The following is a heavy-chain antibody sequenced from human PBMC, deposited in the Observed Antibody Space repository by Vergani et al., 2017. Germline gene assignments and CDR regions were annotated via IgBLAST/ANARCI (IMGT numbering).Heavy chain of an antibody. Sequence: QVQLQESGPGLVQPSETLSLTCTVSGGSISSYYWSWIRQPPGKGLEWIGYIYYSGSTNYNPTLKSRVTISVDTSKNQFSLKLSSVTAADTAVYYCARKSAVVGGSGRSGYYYGMDVWGQXP. CDR2: IYYSGST. CDR3: ARKSAVVGGSGRSGYYYGMDV. J-gene: IGHJ6*02. CDR1: GGSISSYY. V-gene: IGHV4-59*01. D-gene: IGHD3-10*01.